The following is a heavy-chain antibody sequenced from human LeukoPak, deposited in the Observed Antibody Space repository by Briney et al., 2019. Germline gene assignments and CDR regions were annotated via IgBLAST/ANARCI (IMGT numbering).Heavy chain of an antibody. CDR2: MNPNSGNT. CDR1: GYTFTSYD. Sequence: ASVKVSCKASGYTFTSYDINWVRQATGQGLEWMGWMNPNSGNTGYAQKFQGRVTMTRNTSISTAYIELSSLRSEDTAVYYCARGDRYYDYVWGSYRTDPWGQGTLVTVSS. CDR3: ARGDRYYDYVWGSYRTDP. J-gene: IGHJ5*02. V-gene: IGHV1-8*01. D-gene: IGHD3-16*02.